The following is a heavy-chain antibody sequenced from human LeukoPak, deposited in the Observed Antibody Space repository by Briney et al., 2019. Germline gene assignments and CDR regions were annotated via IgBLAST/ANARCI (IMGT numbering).Heavy chain of an antibody. J-gene: IGHJ4*02. V-gene: IGHV3-7*03. CDR1: GFMFSSNW. CDR3: AKEGRSLQTY. CDR2: IKEDGTET. Sequence: GGSLRLSCAASGFMFSSNWMSWVRLAPGKGLEWVANIKEDGTETYYVDSVKGRSTISRDNAKNSLYLQTNSLRVEDTAVYYCAKEGRSLQTYWGQGTLVTVSS. D-gene: IGHD5-24*01.